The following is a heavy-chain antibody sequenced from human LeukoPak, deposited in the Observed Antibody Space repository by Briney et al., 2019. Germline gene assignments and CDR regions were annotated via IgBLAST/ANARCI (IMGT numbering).Heavy chain of an antibody. CDR1: GGSFSGYY. D-gene: IGHD1-26*01. J-gene: IGHJ4*02. V-gene: IGHV4-34*01. Sequence: SETLSLTCAVYGGSFSGYYWSWIRQPPGKGLEWIGEINHSGSTNYNPSLKSRVTISVDTSKNQFSLKLSSVTAADTAVYYCARHGESYWAFDYWGQGTLVTVSS. CDR2: INHSGST. CDR3: ARHGESYWAFDY.